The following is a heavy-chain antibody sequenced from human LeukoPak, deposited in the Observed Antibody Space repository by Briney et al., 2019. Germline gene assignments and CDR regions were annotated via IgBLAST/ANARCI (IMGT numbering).Heavy chain of an antibody. CDR2: ISSSSSYI. CDR3: ARDLGYSSGWSHDY. CDR1: AFTFSSYS. J-gene: IGHJ4*02. D-gene: IGHD6-19*01. Sequence: GGSLRLSCAASAFTFSSYSMNWVRQAPGKGLEWVSSISSSSSYIYYADSVKGRFTISRDNAKHSLYLQMNSLRAEDTAVYYCARDLGYSSGWSHDYWGQGTLVTVSS. V-gene: IGHV3-21*01.